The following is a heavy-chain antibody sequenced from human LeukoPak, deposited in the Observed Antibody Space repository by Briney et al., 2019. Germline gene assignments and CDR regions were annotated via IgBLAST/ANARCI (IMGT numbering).Heavy chain of an antibody. J-gene: IGHJ4*02. Sequence: PSETLSLTCTVSADSISSGSHYWSWIRQHPGKGLESIGFMRHSGSTSHNPSLKGRVAISVDASKNQFSLRLSSVTAADTAVYYCARGGNRFGGFYFDYWGQGSLVTVSS. CDR1: ADSISSGSHY. D-gene: IGHD3-10*01. CDR2: MRHSGST. CDR3: ARGGNRFGGFYFDY. V-gene: IGHV4-31*03.